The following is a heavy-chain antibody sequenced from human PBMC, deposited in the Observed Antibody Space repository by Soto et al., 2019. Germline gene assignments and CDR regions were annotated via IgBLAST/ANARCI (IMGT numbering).Heavy chain of an antibody. V-gene: IGHV1-18*01. D-gene: IGHD6-19*01. CDR1: GYTFTSYG. Sequence: ASVKVSCKASGYTFTSYGISWVRQAPGQGLEWMGWISAYNGNTNYAQKLQGRVTMTTDTSTSTAYMELRSLRVEDTAVYDCGKRAKYNSGPGDYWGQGTLVTVSS. CDR2: ISAYNGNT. CDR3: GKRAKYNSGPGDY. J-gene: IGHJ4*02.